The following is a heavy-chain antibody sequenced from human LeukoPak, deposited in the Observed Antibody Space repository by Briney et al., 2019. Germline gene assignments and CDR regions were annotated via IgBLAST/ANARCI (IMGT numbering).Heavy chain of an antibody. CDR1: GFTFSSYG. D-gene: IGHD1-1*01. CDR3: ANGGRCQLEHASNFDY. CDR2: VSYDGSNQ. J-gene: IGHJ4*02. Sequence: GGSLRLSCGASGFTFSSYGMHCVRQTPGEGLEWGAGVSYDGSNQYYTDSAKGRFTISRDTSKTTLYLQIHSLSAEDTALYSCANGGRCQLEHASNFDYWGQGTLVTVSS. V-gene: IGHV3-30*18.